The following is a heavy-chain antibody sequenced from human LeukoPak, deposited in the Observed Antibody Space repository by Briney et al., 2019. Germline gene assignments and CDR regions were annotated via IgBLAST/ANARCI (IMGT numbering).Heavy chain of an antibody. Sequence: EGVAVISYDGSNKFYADSVKGRFTISRDNSKNTLYLQMNSLRAEDTAVYYCARRTTVTTTGDYWGQGTLVTVSS. CDR2: ISYDGSNK. V-gene: IGHV3-30-3*01. CDR3: ARRTTVTTTGDY. D-gene: IGHD4-17*01. J-gene: IGHJ4*02.